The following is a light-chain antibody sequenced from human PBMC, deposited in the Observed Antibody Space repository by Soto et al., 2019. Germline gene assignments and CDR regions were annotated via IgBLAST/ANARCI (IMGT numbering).Light chain of an antibody. CDR2: AAS. Sequence: DVQLTQSPSLLSASVGDRVTITCRASQGIRNYLAWYQQRPAKAPKLLIYAASTLQSGVPPRFSGSGSGTEFTLRISSLQPEDFATYYCQQLNDYPNTFGQGTKVDIK. J-gene: IGKJ2*01. CDR3: QQLNDYPNT. CDR1: QGIRNY. V-gene: IGKV1-9*01.